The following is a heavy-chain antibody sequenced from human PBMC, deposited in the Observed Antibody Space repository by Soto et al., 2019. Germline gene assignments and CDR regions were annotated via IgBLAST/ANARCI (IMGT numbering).Heavy chain of an antibody. CDR3: ARAYSDAFDI. D-gene: IGHD2-15*01. CDR2: ISSSGSGI. V-gene: IGHV3-11*01. CDR1: GFTFSDYY. Sequence: PGGSLRLSCAASGFTFSDYYMTWIRQAPGKGLERVSYISSSGSGIYYPDSVKGRFTISRDNAKKSLYLQMSSLRAEDTAVYYCARAYSDAFDIWGQGTMVTVSS. J-gene: IGHJ3*02.